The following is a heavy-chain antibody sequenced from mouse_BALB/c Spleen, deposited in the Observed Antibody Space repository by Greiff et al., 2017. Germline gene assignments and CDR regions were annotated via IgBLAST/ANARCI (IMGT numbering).Heavy chain of an antibody. CDR3: ARKGSTMITTGYFDV. CDR1: GYTFTDYW. CDR2: IDTSDSYT. V-gene: IGHV1-69*01. J-gene: IGHJ1*01. Sequence: VQLQQPGAELVMPGASVKMSCKASGYTFTDYWMHWVKQRPGQGLEWIGAIDTSDSYTSYNQKFKGKATLTVDESSSTAYMQLSSLTSEDSAVYYCARKGSTMITTGYFDVWGAGTTVTVSS. D-gene: IGHD2-4*01.